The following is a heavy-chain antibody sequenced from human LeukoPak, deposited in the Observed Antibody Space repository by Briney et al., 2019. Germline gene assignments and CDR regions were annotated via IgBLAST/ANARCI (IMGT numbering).Heavy chain of an antibody. V-gene: IGHV3-11*01. D-gene: IGHD3-10*01. CDR3: AKGYYYGSGTYADPFDY. CDR1: GFTFRDSY. Sequence: GGSLRLSCAASGFTFRDSYMSWIRQAPGKGLEWVSYISSSGSSLNYADSVRGRFTISRDNAKNSLYLQMNSLRAEDTAVYCCAKGYYYGSGTYADPFDYWGQGTLVTVSS. CDR2: ISSSGSSL. J-gene: IGHJ4*02.